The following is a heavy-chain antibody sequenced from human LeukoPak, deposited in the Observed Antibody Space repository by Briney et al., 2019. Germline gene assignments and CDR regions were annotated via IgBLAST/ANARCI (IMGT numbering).Heavy chain of an antibody. V-gene: IGHV4-59*01. Sequence: SVTLSLTCTVSGGSISSYYWSWIRQPPGKGLEWIGYIYYSGSTNYNPSLKSRVTISVDTSKNQFSLKLSSVTAADTAVYYCARGEPYSSGWYGYWGQGTLVTVSS. D-gene: IGHD6-19*01. CDR1: GGSISSYY. CDR2: IYYSGST. J-gene: IGHJ4*02. CDR3: ARGEPYSSGWYGY.